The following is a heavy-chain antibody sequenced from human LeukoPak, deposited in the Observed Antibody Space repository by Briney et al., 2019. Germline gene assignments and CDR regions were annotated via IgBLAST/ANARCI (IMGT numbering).Heavy chain of an antibody. Sequence: PSETLSLTCTVSGGSISSGGYYWSWIRQHPGKGLEWIGYIYYSGSTYYNPSLKSRVTISVDTSKNQFSLKLSSVTAADTAVYYRAREIGEYYYDSSGYYFDYWGQGTLVTVSS. CDR3: AREIGEYYYDSSGYYFDY. J-gene: IGHJ4*02. CDR1: GGSISSGGYY. D-gene: IGHD3-22*01. CDR2: IYYSGST. V-gene: IGHV4-31*03.